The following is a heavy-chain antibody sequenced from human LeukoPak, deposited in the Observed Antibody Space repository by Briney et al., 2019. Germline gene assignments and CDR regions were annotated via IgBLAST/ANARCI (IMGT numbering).Heavy chain of an antibody. V-gene: IGHV1-18*01. CDR3: ARDRGSGWFIY. D-gene: IGHD6-19*01. CDR2: ISAYNGNT. J-gene: IGHJ4*02. Sequence: RASVKVSCTASGYTFSTYGVSWVRQAPGQGLEWMGWISAYNGNTNYAQKLQGRVTMTTDTSTTTAYMELRSLRSDDTAVYYCARDRGSGWFIYWGQGTLVTVSS. CDR1: GYTFSTYG.